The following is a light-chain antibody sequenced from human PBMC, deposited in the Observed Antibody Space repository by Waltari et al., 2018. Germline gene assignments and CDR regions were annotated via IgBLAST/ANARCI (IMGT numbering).Light chain of an antibody. J-gene: IGKJ3*01. Sequence: DIQMTQSPSSLSASVGDRVPITGRARNSISSYLNWYQQKPGKAPKLLIYAASRLQSGVPYRFSGSGSGTDFTLTISSLQPEDFATYYCQQCYSTPFTFGPGTKVDIK. CDR2: AAS. CDR1: NSISSY. V-gene: IGKV1-39*01. CDR3: QQCYSTPFT.